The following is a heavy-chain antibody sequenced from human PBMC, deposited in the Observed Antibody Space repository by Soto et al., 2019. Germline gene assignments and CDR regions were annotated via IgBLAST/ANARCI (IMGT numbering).Heavy chain of an antibody. J-gene: IGHJ6*02. D-gene: IGHD4-17*01. V-gene: IGHV3-23*01. Sequence: EVQLLESGGGLVQPGGSLRLSCAASGFTVSSYAMTWVRQAPGKGLEWVSGISGGGGSTYYADSVKGRFTISRDNSKNTLFLQMNSLRAEDTAVYYCAKDRTTVDFLYGMDVWGQGTTVSVSS. CDR1: GFTVSSYA. CDR2: ISGGGGST. CDR3: AKDRTTVDFLYGMDV.